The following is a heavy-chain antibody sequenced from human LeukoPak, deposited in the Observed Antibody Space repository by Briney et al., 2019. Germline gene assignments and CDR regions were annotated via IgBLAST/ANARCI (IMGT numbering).Heavy chain of an antibody. CDR3: ARYCTFRTCSGTKFDS. CDR1: GFMFSGYW. Sequence: GGSLRLSCAASGFMFSGYWMIWVRQAPGKGLEWVANIKEDGSEKNYVDSVKGRFTISRDNAKNSLYLQMNSLRAEDSAVYYCARYCTFRTCSGTKFDSWGQGTLVTVSS. D-gene: IGHD1-1*01. J-gene: IGHJ4*02. CDR2: IKEDGSEK. V-gene: IGHV3-7*01.